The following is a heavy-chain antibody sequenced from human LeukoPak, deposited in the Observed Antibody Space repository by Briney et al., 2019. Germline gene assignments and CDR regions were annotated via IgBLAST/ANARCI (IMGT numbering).Heavy chain of an antibody. Sequence: GGSLRLSCAASGFTFSSYWMHWVRQAPGKGLDWVSAISASGGSTLNADSVKGRFTISRDNSKNTLYLQMNSLRAEDTAIYYCAKIGAAGSYFDYWGQGTLVTVS. J-gene: IGHJ4*02. D-gene: IGHD6-13*01. CDR2: ISASGGST. CDR3: AKIGAAGSYFDY. V-gene: IGHV3-23*01. CDR1: GFTFSSYW.